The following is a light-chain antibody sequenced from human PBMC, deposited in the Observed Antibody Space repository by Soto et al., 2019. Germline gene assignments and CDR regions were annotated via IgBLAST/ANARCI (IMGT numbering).Light chain of an antibody. J-gene: IGLJ3*02. Sequence: QSALTQPASVSGSPGQSITISCTGTSSDVGNYNLVSWYQQHPGKAPKLMIYEGSKRPSGVSNRFSGSKSGNTASLTISGLQAEDEADYYCCSYAGSNTGVFGGGTKLTVL. CDR3: CSYAGSNTGV. V-gene: IGLV2-23*01. CDR1: SSDVGNYNL. CDR2: EGS.